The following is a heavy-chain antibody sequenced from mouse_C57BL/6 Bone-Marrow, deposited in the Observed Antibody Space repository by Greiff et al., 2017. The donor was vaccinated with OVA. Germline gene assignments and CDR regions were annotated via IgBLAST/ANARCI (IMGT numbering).Heavy chain of an antibody. CDR3: ARDWWYLAY. J-gene: IGHJ3*01. D-gene: IGHD1-1*02. Sequence: EVKLVESGPGLVKPSQSLSLTCSVTGYSITSGYYWNWIRQFPGNKLEWMGYISYDGSNNYNPSLKNRISITRDTSKNQFFLKLNSVTTEDTATYYCARDWWYLAYWGQGTLVTVSA. CDR1: GYSITSGYY. CDR2: ISYDGSN. V-gene: IGHV3-6*01.